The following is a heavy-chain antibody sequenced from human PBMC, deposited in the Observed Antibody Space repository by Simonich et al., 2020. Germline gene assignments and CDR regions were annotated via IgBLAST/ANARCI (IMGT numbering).Heavy chain of an antibody. CDR1: GYTFTGSY. V-gene: IGHV1-2*06. Sequence: QVQLVQSGAEVKKPGASVNVSCKASGYTFTGSYIHWVVQAPGQGLEGMGRITPNSGGTNYAQKCQGRVTMTRDTSISTAYMELSRLRSDDTAVYYCASGWDWGFSHMSDYWGQGTLVTVSS. D-gene: IGHD7-27*01. CDR3: ASGWDWGFSHMSDY. J-gene: IGHJ4*02. CDR2: ITPNSGGT.